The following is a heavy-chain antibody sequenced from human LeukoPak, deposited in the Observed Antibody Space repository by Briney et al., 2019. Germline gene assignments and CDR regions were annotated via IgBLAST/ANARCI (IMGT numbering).Heavy chain of an antibody. D-gene: IGHD5-12*01. V-gene: IGHV1-69*04. CDR2: IIPILGIA. CDR1: GGTFSSYA. J-gene: IGHJ4*02. CDR3: ARDASGFTSGY. Sequence: GASVKVSCKASGGTFSSYAISWVRQAPGQGLEWMGRIIPILGIANYAQKFQGRVTITADKSTSTAYMELSSLRSEDTAVYYCARDASGFTSGYWGQGTLVTVSS.